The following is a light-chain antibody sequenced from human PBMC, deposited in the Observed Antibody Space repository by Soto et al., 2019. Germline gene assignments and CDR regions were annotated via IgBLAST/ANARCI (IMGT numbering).Light chain of an antibody. CDR3: GSYASNIYV. J-gene: IGLJ1*01. CDR1: SSDVGAYNY. V-gene: IGLV2-11*01. Sequence: QSALTQPRSVSASPGQSVTISCTGTSSDVGAYNYVSWYQHHPGKAPKLMIYEVSNRPSGVSNRFSGSKSGNTASLTISGLQAEDEADYYCGSYASNIYVFGTGTKLTVL. CDR2: EVS.